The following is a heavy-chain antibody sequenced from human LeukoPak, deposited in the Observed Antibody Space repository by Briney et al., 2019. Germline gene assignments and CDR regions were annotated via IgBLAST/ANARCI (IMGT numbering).Heavy chain of an antibody. CDR3: ARGSNNWSY. CDR2: IRQDGSEK. J-gene: IGHJ4*02. Sequence: GGSLRLSCAVSRFTFSNYWMSWVRQAPGKGLEWVANIRQDGSEKYYVDSVKGRFTISRDNAENSLYLQMNSLRAEDTAVFYCARGSNNWSYWGQGTLVTVSS. CDR1: RFTFSNYW. V-gene: IGHV3-7*04. D-gene: IGHD1-1*01.